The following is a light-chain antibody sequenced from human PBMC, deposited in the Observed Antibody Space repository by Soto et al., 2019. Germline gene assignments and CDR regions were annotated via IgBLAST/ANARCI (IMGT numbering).Light chain of an antibody. CDR3: QQSYNTPLT. J-gene: IGKJ4*01. V-gene: IGKV1-5*01. CDR2: DVS. CDR1: QSITSW. Sequence: DIQLTQSPSTLSASVGDRVTITFRASQSITSWLAWYQQKPGKAPNLLIYDVSTLESGVPSRFSGSASGTEVTLTISSLESDDFATYYCQQSYNTPLTFGGGTKIDIK.